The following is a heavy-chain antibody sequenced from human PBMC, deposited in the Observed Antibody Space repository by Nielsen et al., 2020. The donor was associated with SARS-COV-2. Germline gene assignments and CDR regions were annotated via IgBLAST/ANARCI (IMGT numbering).Heavy chain of an antibody. D-gene: IGHD4-17*01. Sequence: GGSLRLSCAASGFTFDDYAMHWVRQAPGKGLEWVSGISWNSGSIGYADSVKGRFTISRDNAKNSLYLQMNSLRAEDTALYYCAKDKGNGDYPYYYYYYMDVWGKGTTVTVSS. CDR1: GFTFDDYA. CDR2: ISWNSGSI. V-gene: IGHV3-9*01. CDR3: AKDKGNGDYPYYYYYYMDV. J-gene: IGHJ6*03.